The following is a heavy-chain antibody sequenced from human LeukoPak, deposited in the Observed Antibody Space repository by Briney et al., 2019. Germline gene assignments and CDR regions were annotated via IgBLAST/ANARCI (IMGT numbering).Heavy chain of an antibody. D-gene: IGHD6-19*01. CDR2: ISGSGGST. V-gene: IGHV3-23*01. CDR1: GFTFSSYG. Sequence: GGSLRLSCAASGFTFSSYGMSWVRQAPGKGLEWVSAISGSGGSTYYADSVKGRFTISRDNSKNTLYLQMNSLRAEDTAVYYCAKDDLIAVAGHIDYWGQGTLVTVSS. J-gene: IGHJ4*02. CDR3: AKDDLIAVAGHIDY.